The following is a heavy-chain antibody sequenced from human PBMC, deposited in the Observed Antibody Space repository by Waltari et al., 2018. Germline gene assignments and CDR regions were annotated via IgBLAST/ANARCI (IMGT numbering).Heavy chain of an antibody. CDR1: GFTFSSYG. D-gene: IGHD6-19*01. V-gene: IGHV3-33*01. J-gene: IGHJ4*02. Sequence: QVQLVESGGGVVQPGRSLRLSCAASGFTFSSYGMHWVRQAPDKGLEWGEIIWYDGSKKYYADSVKGRFTISKDNSNNTLDLQMNSLRAEDTAVYYCARTGNGHSSGWYSGDYWGQGTLVTVSS. CDR3: ARTGNGHSSGWYSGDY. CDR2: IWYDGSKK.